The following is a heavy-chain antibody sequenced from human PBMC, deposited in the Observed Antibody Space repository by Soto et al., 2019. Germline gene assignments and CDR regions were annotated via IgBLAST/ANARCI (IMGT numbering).Heavy chain of an antibody. CDR2: ISSSTGTI. V-gene: IGHV3-48*01. Sequence: EVHLVESGGGLVQPGGSLRLSCAASGFTFRTYNMNWVRQAPGKGLEWVSYISSSTGTIYYADSVKGRFTISRDNAKNSLSLQMNSLRAEDTAVYYCARVYGIAVAGTLDFWGQGTLVTVSS. J-gene: IGHJ4*02. CDR1: GFTFRTYN. D-gene: IGHD6-19*01. CDR3: ARVYGIAVAGTLDF.